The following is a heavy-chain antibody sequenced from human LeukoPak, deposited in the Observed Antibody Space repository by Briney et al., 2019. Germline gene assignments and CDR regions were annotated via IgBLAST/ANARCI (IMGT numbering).Heavy chain of an antibody. V-gene: IGHV5-51*01. CDR1: GYTSTTYW. CDR3: ARQGSSGYHGVFYFDY. CDR2: ISPGDSDA. Sequence: GESLKLSCQASGYTSTTYWIGWVRQMPGKGLEWMGIISPGDSDATYSPSFQGQVTISADKSVSTAYLQWSSLKASDTAMYYCARQGSSGYHGVFYFDYWGQGTLVSVSS. J-gene: IGHJ4*02. D-gene: IGHD3-22*01.